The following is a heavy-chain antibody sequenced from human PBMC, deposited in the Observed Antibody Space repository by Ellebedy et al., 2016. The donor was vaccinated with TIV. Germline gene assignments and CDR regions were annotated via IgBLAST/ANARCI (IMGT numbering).Heavy chain of an antibody. J-gene: IGHJ4*02. D-gene: IGHD1-26*01. CDR3: ARPPIVGGTVAFDY. CDR1: GGSISSSSYY. Sequence: MPSETLSLTCTVSGGSISSSSYYWGWIRQPPWKGLEWIGSIYYSGSTYYHPSLKSRVTISVDTSKNQFSLKLSSVTAADTAAYYCARPPIVGGTVAFDYWGQGILVTVSS. V-gene: IGHV4-39*01. CDR2: IYYSGST.